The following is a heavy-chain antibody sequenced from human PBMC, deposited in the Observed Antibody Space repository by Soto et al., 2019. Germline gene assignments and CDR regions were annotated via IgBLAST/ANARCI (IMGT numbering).Heavy chain of an antibody. CDR1: GYTFTSYG. D-gene: IGHD1-7*01. V-gene: IGHV1-18*01. CDR2: ISAYNGNT. CDR3: AREAELPYYYGMDV. J-gene: IGHJ6*02. Sequence: ASVKVSCKASGYTFTSYGISWVRQAPGQGLEWMGWISAYNGNTNYAQKLQGRVTMTTDTSTSTAYMELRSLRSDDTAVYYCAREAELPYYYGMDVWGQGTTVTVSS.